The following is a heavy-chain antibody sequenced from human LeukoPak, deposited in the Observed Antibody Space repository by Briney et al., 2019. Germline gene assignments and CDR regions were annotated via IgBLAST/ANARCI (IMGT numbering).Heavy chain of an antibody. V-gene: IGHV4-59*08. CDR2: IYYSGST. J-gene: IGHJ4*02. CDR1: GGSISSYY. CDR3: ARHQTEPLVGPFDY. Sequence: SETLALTCTVSGGSISSYYWSWSRQPPGKGLEWIGYIYYSGSTNYNPSLKSRVTISVDTSKNQFSLKLSSVTAADTAVYYCARHQTEPLVGPFDYWGQGTLVTVSS. D-gene: IGHD1-26*01.